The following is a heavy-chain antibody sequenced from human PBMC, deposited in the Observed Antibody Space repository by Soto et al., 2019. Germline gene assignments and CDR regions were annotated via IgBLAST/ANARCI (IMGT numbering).Heavy chain of an antibody. CDR2: IYYSGST. CDR1: GGSISSGGYY. V-gene: IGHV4-31*03. J-gene: IGHJ4*02. Sequence: PSETLSLTCTVSGGSISSGGYYWSWIRQHPGKGLEWIGYIYYSGSTYYNPSLKSRVTISVDTSKNQFSLKLSSVTAADTAVYYCASLDSAAGTSDYWGQGTLVTVSS. CDR3: ASLDSAAGTSDY. D-gene: IGHD6-13*01.